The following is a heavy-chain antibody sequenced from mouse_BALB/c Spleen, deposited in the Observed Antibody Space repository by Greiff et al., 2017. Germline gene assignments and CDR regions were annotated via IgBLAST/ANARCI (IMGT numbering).Heavy chain of an antibody. Sequence: VQLVESGPGLVAPSQSLSITCTVSGFSLTDYGVSWIRQPPGKGLEWLGVIWGGGSTYYNSALKSRLSISKDNSKSQVFLKMNSLQTDDTAMYYCAKQRRLSMITTYAMDYWGQGTSVTVSS. CDR1: GFSLTDYG. CDR3: AKQRRLSMITTYAMDY. J-gene: IGHJ4*01. D-gene: IGHD2-4*01. V-gene: IGHV2-6-5*01. CDR2: IWGGGST.